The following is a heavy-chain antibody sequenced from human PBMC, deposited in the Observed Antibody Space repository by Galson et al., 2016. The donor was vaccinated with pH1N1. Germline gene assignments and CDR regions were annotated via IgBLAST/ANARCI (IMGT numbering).Heavy chain of an antibody. CDR1: GFTFDDYA. J-gene: IGHJ5*02. D-gene: IGHD2-15*01. CDR2: ISWNSGSI. V-gene: IGHV3-9*01. CDR3: AKVGGLLGGGFDP. Sequence: SLRLSCAASGFTFDDYAMYWVRQAPGKGLEWVSGISWNSGSIGYADSVKGRFTISRDNAKNSLYLQMNSLRAEDTALYYCAKVGGLLGGGFDPWGQGTLVTVSS.